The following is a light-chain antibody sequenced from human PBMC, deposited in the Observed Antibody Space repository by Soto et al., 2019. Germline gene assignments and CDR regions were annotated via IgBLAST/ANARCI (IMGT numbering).Light chain of an antibody. V-gene: IGKV1-39*01. Sequence: DIQMTQSPSSLSASVGDRVTITCRASQSISSYLNWYQQKPGKAPKLLIYGASSLQSGVPSKFSGRESGTDFNLTINSLQHEDFSTYYCQHSYSTLRYTFGQGTKREIE. CDR1: QSISSY. CDR2: GAS. CDR3: QHSYSTLRYT. J-gene: IGKJ2*01.